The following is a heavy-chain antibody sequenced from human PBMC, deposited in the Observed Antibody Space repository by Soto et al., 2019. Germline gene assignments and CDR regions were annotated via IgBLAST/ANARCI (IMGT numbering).Heavy chain of an antibody. J-gene: IGHJ4*02. D-gene: IGHD7-27*01. Sequence: QGQLVQSGAEVKKPGASVKVSCKASGYTFTDFGISWVRQAPGQGLEWMGWISAYNSNTNYAQKVQGRVTMTTDTSTSTAYMELRTLTSDATAVYYCARDSGNLGNWAYFFDYWGQGTLVTVSS. CDR3: ARDSGNLGNWAYFFDY. V-gene: IGHV1-18*01. CDR1: GYTFTDFG. CDR2: ISAYNSNT.